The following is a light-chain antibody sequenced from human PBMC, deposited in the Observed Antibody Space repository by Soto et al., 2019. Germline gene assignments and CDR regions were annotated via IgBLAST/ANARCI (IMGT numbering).Light chain of an antibody. CDR3: QTWGSGIVV. Sequence: QSVLTQSPSASASLGASVKLTCTLSSGHSNYAIAWHQQQSEKGPRYLMKLNSDGSHSKGDGIPDRCSGSSSGAERYLTISRLQSEDEADYYCQTWGSGIVVFGGGTKLTVL. V-gene: IGLV4-69*01. CDR2: LNSDGSH. CDR1: SGHSNYA. J-gene: IGLJ2*01.